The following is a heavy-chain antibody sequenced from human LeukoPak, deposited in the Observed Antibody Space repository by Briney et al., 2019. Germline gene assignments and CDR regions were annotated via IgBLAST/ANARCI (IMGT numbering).Heavy chain of an antibody. D-gene: IGHD3-22*01. CDR1: GGSFSGYY. J-gene: IGHJ4*02. CDR3: AGLVRSSGHPDFDY. Sequence: SETLSLTCAVYGGSFSGYYWSRIRQPPGKGLEWLGEINHSGSTNYNPSLKSRVTISVDTSKNQFSLKLSSVTAADTAVYYCAGLVRSSGHPDFDYWGQGTLVTVSS. V-gene: IGHV4-34*01. CDR2: INHSGST.